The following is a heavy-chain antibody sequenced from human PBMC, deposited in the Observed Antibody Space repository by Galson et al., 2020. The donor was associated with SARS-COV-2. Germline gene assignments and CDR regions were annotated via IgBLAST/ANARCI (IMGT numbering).Heavy chain of an antibody. V-gene: IGHV4-59*08. J-gene: IGHJ2*01. Sequence: SETLSLTCTVSGGSISSYYWSWIRQPPGKGLEWIGYIYYSGSTNYNPSLKSRVTISVDMSKNQFSLKLSSVTAADTAVYYCARCDTMPSGYWYFALWGRGTLVSVSS. D-gene: IGHD2-2*01. CDR1: GGSISSYY. CDR3: ARCDTMPSGYWYFAL. CDR2: IYYSGST.